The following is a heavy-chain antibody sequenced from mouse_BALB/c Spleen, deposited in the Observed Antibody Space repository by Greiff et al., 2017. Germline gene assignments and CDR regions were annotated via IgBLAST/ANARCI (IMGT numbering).Heavy chain of an antibody. CDR3: ARQIYDGYYNAMDY. V-gene: IGHV5-6-2*01. CDR1: GFTFSSYY. CDR2: INSNGGST. Sequence: EVKLMESGGGLVKLGGSLKLSCAASGFTFSSYYMSWVRQTPEKRLELVAAINSNGGSTYYPDTVKGRFTISRDNAKNTLYLQMSSLKSEDTALYYCARQIYDGYYNAMDYWGQGTSVTVSS. D-gene: IGHD2-3*01. J-gene: IGHJ4*01.